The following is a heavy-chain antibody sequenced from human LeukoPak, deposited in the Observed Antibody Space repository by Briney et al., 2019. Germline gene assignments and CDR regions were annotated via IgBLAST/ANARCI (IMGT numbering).Heavy chain of an antibody. Sequence: SETLSLTCAVYGGSFSGYYWSWIRQPPGKGLEWIGSIYYSGSTYYNPSLKSRVTISVDTSKNQFSLKLSSVTAADTAVYYCARLPAYDFWSGYSDYWGQGTLVTVSS. D-gene: IGHD3-3*01. J-gene: IGHJ4*02. CDR1: GGSFSGYY. V-gene: IGHV4-34*01. CDR2: IYYSGST. CDR3: ARLPAYDFWSGYSDY.